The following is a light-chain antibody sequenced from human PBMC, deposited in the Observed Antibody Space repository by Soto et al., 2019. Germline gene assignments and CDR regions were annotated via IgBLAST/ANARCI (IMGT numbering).Light chain of an antibody. CDR2: AAS. CDR3: QQYVTSPSIT. Sequence: ELVLTQSPGALSLSPGDRPTLSCSASESIGAYLARCPHRPGQAARLLIYAASRRACGTPHRFSGSGSERAFTLAISGLETADFGAYYGQQYVTSPSITFGQGTRREIK. J-gene: IGKJ5*01. CDR1: ESIGAY. V-gene: IGKV3-20*01.